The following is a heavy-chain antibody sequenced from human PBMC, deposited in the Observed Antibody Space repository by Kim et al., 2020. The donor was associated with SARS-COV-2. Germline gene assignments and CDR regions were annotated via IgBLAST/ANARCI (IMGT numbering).Heavy chain of an antibody. CDR3: LKDQTIYTGRATYSWFDP. CDR2: ISGSGDSA. J-gene: IGHJ5*02. Sequence: GGSLRLSCAASGFTFSSYAMSWVRQAPGKGLEWVSAISGSGDSAYDADSVKGRFTISRDKSRNTLYLRMNSLRAEDTAVYYCLKDQTIYTGRATYSWFDPWGQGTLVTVSS. D-gene: IGHD5-12*01. CDR1: GFTFSSYA. V-gene: IGHV3-23*01.